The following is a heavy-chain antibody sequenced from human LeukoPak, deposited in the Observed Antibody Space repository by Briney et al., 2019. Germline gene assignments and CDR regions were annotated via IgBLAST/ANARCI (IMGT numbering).Heavy chain of an antibody. V-gene: IGHV4-59*12. D-gene: IGHD6-13*01. CDR2: IYYSGIT. CDR3: ARSVRYSSSWYAYYFDY. CDR1: GGSISNYY. J-gene: IGHJ4*02. Sequence: PSETLSLTCTVSGGSISNYYWNWIRQPPGKGLEWIGYIYYSGITNYNPSLKSRVTISVDTSKNQFSLKLSSVTAADTAVYYCARSVRYSSSWYAYYFDYWGQGTLVTVSS.